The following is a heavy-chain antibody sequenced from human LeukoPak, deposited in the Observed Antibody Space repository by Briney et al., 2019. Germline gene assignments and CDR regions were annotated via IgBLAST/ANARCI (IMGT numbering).Heavy chain of an antibody. CDR1: GGSISSGGYY. Sequence: SETLSLTCTVSGGSISSGGYYWSWIRQHPGKGLEWIGYIYYSGSTYYNPSLKSRVTISVDTSKDQFSQKLSSVTAADTAVYYCARDQTAPYCSSTSCTYGMDVWGQGTTVTVSS. V-gene: IGHV4-31*03. J-gene: IGHJ6*02. CDR3: ARDQTAPYCSSTSCTYGMDV. D-gene: IGHD2-2*01. CDR2: IYYSGST.